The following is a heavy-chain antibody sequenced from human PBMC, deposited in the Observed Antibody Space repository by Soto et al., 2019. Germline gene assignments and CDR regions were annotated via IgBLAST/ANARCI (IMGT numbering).Heavy chain of an antibody. D-gene: IGHD4-4*01. V-gene: IGHV4-31*03. CDR1: GGSISSGGYY. J-gene: IGHJ5*01. CDR2: VYYSGST. CDR3: ARWGYSNYDAFDS. Sequence: QVQLQESGPGLVKPSQTLSLTCTVSGGSISSGGYYWGWIRQQPVKGLEWIGYVYYSGSTYYNLSLKSRVTISVDTSKNQFSLKLSSVTAADTAVYYCARWGYSNYDAFDSWGQGTLVTVSS.